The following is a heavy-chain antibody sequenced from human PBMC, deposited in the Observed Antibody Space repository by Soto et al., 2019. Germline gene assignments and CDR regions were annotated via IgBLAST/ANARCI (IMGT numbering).Heavy chain of an antibody. CDR3: AREPEDHDAFDI. V-gene: IGHV3-64*01. CDR1: GFTFSSYA. Sequence: GGSLRLSCAASGFTFSSYAMHWVRQVPGKGLEYVSAISSNGGSTYYANSVKGRFTISRDNSKNTLYLQMGSLRAEDMAVYYCAREPEDHDAFDIWGQGTMVTVSS. J-gene: IGHJ3*02. CDR2: ISSNGGST.